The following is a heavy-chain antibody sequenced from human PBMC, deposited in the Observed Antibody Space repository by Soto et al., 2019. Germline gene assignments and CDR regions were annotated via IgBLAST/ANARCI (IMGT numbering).Heavy chain of an antibody. CDR1: GGTFSSYS. CDR2: IIPIFGTA. CDR3: ARAGGRHSGGIDY. Sequence: QVQLVQSGAEVKKPGSSVKVSCKASGGTFSSYSINWVRQAPGQGLEWMGEIIPIFGTANYAQKFQGRVTSTADESTSTAYMELSSLRSEDTAVYYCARAGGRHSGGIDYWGQGNLVNVSS. D-gene: IGHD1-26*01. V-gene: IGHV1-69*01. J-gene: IGHJ4*02.